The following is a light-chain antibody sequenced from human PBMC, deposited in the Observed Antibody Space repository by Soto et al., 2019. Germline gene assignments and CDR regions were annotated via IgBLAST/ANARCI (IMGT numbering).Light chain of an antibody. Sequence: QSVLTQPPSVSGAPGQRVTISCTGSSSNIGAGYDVHWYQQFPGTAPRLLIYDNNKRPSGIPDRFSGSKSGTSATLGITGLQTGDEADYYCGTWDSSLSAGVFGGGTKVTVL. CDR1: SSNIGAGY. J-gene: IGLJ2*01. CDR2: DNN. V-gene: IGLV1-51*01. CDR3: GTWDSSLSAGV.